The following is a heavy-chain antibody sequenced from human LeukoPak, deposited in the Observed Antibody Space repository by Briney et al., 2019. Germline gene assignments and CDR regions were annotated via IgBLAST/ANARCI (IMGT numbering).Heavy chain of an antibody. Sequence: GRSLRLSCAASGFTFSSYGMHWVRQAPGKGLEWVAVIWYDGSNKYYADSVKGRFTISRDSSKNTLYLQMNSLRAEDTAVYYCAREGGSYLGDYWGQGTLVTVSS. CDR2: IWYDGSNK. CDR3: AREGGSYLGDY. CDR1: GFTFSSYG. J-gene: IGHJ4*02. V-gene: IGHV3-33*01. D-gene: IGHD1-26*01.